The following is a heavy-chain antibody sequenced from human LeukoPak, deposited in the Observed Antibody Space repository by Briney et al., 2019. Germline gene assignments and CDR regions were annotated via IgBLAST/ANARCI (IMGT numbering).Heavy chain of an antibody. V-gene: IGHV1-18*01. D-gene: IGHD3-22*01. CDR3: ARDRGSSRGGSGYYLDY. CDR1: GYTFTSYG. CDR2: ISGYSGNT. J-gene: IGHJ4*02. Sequence: GASVKVSCKASGYTFTSYGISWVRQAPGQGLEWMGWISGYSGNTNYAQKLQGRVTMTTDTSTSTAYMELRSLRSDDTAVYYCARDRGSSRGGSGYYLDYWSQGTLVTVSS.